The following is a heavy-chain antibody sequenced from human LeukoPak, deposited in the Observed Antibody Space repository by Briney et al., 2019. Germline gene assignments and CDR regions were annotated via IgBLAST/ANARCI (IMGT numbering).Heavy chain of an antibody. Sequence: GGSLRLSCAASGFNFRSYAMHWVRQAPGKGLEWVAVISYDGSNEDYTDSVKGRFIISRDDSRNTMSLQMNSLRVDDTAVYYCARDPKRDYYGSGSYYALYYFDYWGQGTLVTVSS. CDR2: ISYDGSNE. CDR1: GFNFRSYA. CDR3: ARDPKRDYYGSGSYYALYYFDY. V-gene: IGHV3-30-3*01. D-gene: IGHD3-10*01. J-gene: IGHJ4*02.